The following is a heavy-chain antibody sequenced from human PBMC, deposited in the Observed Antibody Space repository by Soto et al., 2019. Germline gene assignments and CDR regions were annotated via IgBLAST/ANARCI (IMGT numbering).Heavy chain of an antibody. Sequence: ASETLSLTCTVSGGSISSYYWSWIRKPPGKGLEWIGYIYYSGSTNYNPSLKSRVTISVDTSKNQFSLKLSSVTAADTAVYYCARLWYYGSGDAFDIWGQGTMVTVSS. CDR3: ARLWYYGSGDAFDI. J-gene: IGHJ3*02. V-gene: IGHV4-59*01. CDR2: IYYSGST. CDR1: GGSISSYY. D-gene: IGHD3-10*01.